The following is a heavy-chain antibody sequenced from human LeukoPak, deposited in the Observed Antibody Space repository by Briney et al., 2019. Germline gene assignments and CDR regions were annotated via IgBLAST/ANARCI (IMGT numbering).Heavy chain of an antibody. CDR2: IRSNAYRGTT. Sequence: GRSLRLSCTGSGFSVGDHAMSWVRQAPGQGLEWVGFIRSNAYRGTTEYAASVKGRFTISRDDPNNIAYLQMNSLKTEDTAVYYCSRGPIELWVHNGMDVWGQGTTVTVSS. CDR1: GFSVGDHA. V-gene: IGHV3-49*04. CDR3: SRGPIELWVHNGMDV. D-gene: IGHD5-18*01. J-gene: IGHJ6*02.